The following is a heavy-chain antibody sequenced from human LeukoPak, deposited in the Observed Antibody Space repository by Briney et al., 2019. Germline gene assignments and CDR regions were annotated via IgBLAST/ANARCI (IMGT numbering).Heavy chain of an antibody. Sequence: PPEWISRKALRGTLSTSAISWVRQTPREGLVWMGRIIPLFGTANYAPKFHGSVTITTDESTSTAYMELSSLRSEDTAVYYCARSRWGPKGDYYYYYYMDVWGKGTTVTVSS. D-gene: IGHD3-16*01. CDR2: IIPLFGTA. V-gene: IGHV1-69*05. CDR1: RGTLSTSA. J-gene: IGHJ6*03. CDR3: ARSRWGPKGDYYYYYYMDV.